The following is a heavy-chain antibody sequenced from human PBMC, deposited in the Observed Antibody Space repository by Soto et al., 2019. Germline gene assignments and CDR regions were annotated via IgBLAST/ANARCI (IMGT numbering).Heavy chain of an antibody. J-gene: IGHJ4*02. Sequence: ASVKVSFKASDYTFTSYGINCVRQAPGQRLEWMGWINAGNGNTKYSQKFQGRVTITRDTSASTAYMELSSLRSEDTAVYYCARSIVVVTALDYWGQGTLVIVS. V-gene: IGHV1-3*01. D-gene: IGHD2-21*02. CDR2: INAGNGNT. CDR3: ARSIVVVTALDY. CDR1: DYTFTSYG.